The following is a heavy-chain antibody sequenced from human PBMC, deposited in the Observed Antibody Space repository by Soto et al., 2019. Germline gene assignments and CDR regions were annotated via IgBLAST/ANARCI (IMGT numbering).Heavy chain of an antibody. V-gene: IGHV3-48*03. D-gene: IGHD5-18*01. CDR1: GFTFSSYE. CDR2: ISSSGSTI. J-gene: IGHJ6*02. Sequence: PGGSLRLSCAASGFTFSSYEMNWVRQAPGKGLEWVSYISSSGSTIYYADSVKGRFTISRGNAKNSLYLQMNSLRAEETAVYYCARDGRGYRYGQNYYYYYGMHVSGPGTKLTVYS. CDR3: ARDGRGYRYGQNYYYYYGMHV.